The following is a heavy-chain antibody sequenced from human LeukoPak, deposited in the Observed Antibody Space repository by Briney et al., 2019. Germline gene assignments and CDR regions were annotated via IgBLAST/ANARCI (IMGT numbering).Heavy chain of an antibody. CDR2: IYSGGSR. V-gene: IGHV3-53*01. CDR1: GFTVSSNY. CDR3: AREMGDGYNPFDY. Sequence: AGGSLRLSCAASGFTVSSNYMSWVRQAPGKGLEWVSVIYSGGSRYYADSVKGRFTISRDSSKNTLYLQMNSLRAEDTAVYYCAREMGDGYNPFDYWGQGTLVTVSS. D-gene: IGHD5-24*01. J-gene: IGHJ4*02.